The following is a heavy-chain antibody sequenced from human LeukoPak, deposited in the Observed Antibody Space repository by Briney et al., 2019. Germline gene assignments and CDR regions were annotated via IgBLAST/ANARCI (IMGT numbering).Heavy chain of an antibody. CDR3: AKTVGGRLPSCDS. Sequence: GGSLRLSCAASGFTFNSYAMNWVRQAPGKGLEWVSDISGSGDTTYYADSVKGRFTISRDNSKNTVSLQVNSLRAEDTAVYYCAKTVGGRLPSCDSWGQGTLVTVS. J-gene: IGHJ5*01. CDR2: ISGSGDTT. D-gene: IGHD3-3*01. CDR1: GFTFNSYA. V-gene: IGHV3-23*01.